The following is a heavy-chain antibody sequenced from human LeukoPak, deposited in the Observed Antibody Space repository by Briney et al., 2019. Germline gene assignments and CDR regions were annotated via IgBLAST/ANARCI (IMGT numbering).Heavy chain of an antibody. CDR3: ARDQPPGMVGATYY. Sequence: ASVKVSCKASGYTFTSYGISWVRQAPGQGLEWMGWISAYNGNTNYAQKLQGRVTMTTDTSTSTAHMAPRTPSSDDTAVYYCARDQPPGMVGATYYWGRGTLVTVSS. CDR1: GYTFTSYG. J-gene: IGHJ4*02. CDR2: ISAYNGNT. D-gene: IGHD1-26*01. V-gene: IGHV1-18*01.